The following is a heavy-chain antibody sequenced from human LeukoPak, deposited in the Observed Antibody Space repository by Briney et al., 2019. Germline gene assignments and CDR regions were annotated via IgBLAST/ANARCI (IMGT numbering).Heavy chain of an antibody. CDR1: GFTFSSYA. D-gene: IGHD4-17*01. CDR3: ARVRYGELDV. Sequence: PGGSLRLSCAASGFTFSSYAMSWVRQAPGKGLEWVSSMSGSGGSTYYADSVKGRFPISRDDSKNTLYLQMNSLRAEDTAVYYCARVRYGELDVWGQGTTVTVSS. CDR2: MSGSGGST. J-gene: IGHJ6*02. V-gene: IGHV3-23*01.